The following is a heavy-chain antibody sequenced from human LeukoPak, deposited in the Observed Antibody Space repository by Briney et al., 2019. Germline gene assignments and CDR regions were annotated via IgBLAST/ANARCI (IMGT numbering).Heavy chain of an antibody. J-gene: IGHJ3*01. CDR3: AIMGSAYGNAFDV. Sequence: SETLSLTCAVSGGSVNSHFCSWVRHSPGKELEWIGYYYYGGSTLYNPSLSSRVTISVDTSKNHFSLRLNSVTAADTGVYYCAIMGSAYGNAFDVWGQGTMVTVSP. V-gene: IGHV4-59*02. CDR2: YYYGGST. D-gene: IGHD1-1*01. CDR1: GGSVNSHF.